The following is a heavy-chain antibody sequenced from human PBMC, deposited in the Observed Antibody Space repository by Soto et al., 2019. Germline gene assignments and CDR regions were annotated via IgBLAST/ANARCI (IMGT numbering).Heavy chain of an antibody. CDR1: GGTFSSYA. CDR2: IIPIFGTA. J-gene: IGHJ3*02. Sequence: GASVKVSCKASGGTFSSYAISWVRQAPGQGLEWMGGIIPIFGTANYAQKFQGRVTITADKSTSTAYMELSSLRSEDTAVYYCARDCHTGWSHDAFDIWGQGTMVTVSS. CDR3: ARDCHTGWSHDAFDI. V-gene: IGHV1-69*06. D-gene: IGHD6-19*01.